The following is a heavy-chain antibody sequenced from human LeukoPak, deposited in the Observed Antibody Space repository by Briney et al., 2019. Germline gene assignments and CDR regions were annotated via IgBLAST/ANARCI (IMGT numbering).Heavy chain of an antibody. D-gene: IGHD2-15*01. CDR1: GGSISSSRYY. V-gene: IGHV4-39*01. Sequence: SETLSLTCTVSGGSISSSRYYWGWIRQPPGKGLEWIGSIYYSGSTYYNPSLKSRVTISVDTSKNQFSLKLSSVTAADTAVYYCARLGGPHFDYWGQGTLVTVSS. CDR2: IYYSGST. CDR3: ARLGGPHFDY. J-gene: IGHJ4*02.